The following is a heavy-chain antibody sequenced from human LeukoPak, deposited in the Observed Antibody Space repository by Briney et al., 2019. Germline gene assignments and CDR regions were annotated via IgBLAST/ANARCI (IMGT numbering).Heavy chain of an antibody. V-gene: IGHV3-23*01. Sequence: GGSLRLSCAASGFTFSSYAMSWVRQAPGKGLEWVSAISGSGGSTYYADSVKGRFTISRDNSKNTLYLQMNSLRAEGTAVYYCAKDYYYDSSGYPHAFDIWGQGTMVTVSS. CDR2: ISGSGGST. CDR3: AKDYYYDSSGYPHAFDI. D-gene: IGHD3-22*01. CDR1: GFTFSSYA. J-gene: IGHJ3*02.